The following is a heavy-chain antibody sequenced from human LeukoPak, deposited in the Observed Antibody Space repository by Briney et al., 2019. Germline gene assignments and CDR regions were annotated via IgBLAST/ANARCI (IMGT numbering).Heavy chain of an antibody. J-gene: IGHJ4*01. V-gene: IGHV3-11*06. D-gene: IGHD5-12*01. CDR1: GFTFDTHA. Sequence: EGSLRLSCAASGFTFDTHAMSWVRQAPGKGLEWISYIGISSGNTKYADSVKGRFTISRDKARNSLYLQMNSLRVEDTAMYYCARDHRYAFDNWGHGTLVTVSS. CDR3: ARDHRYAFDN. CDR2: IGISSGNT.